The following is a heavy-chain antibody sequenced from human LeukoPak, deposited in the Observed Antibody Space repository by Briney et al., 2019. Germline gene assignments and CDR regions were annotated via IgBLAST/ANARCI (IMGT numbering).Heavy chain of an antibody. V-gene: IGHV3-33*08. CDR3: ATDQGIY. CDR2: IWYDGSDK. Sequence: PGGSLRLSCADSGFTFSGYWMNWVRQAPGKGLEWVAVIWYDGSDKYYADSVRGRFTISRDNSKNALYLQMNSLRAEDTSVYYCATDQGIYWGQGTLVTVSS. J-gene: IGHJ4*02. CDR1: GFTFSGYW.